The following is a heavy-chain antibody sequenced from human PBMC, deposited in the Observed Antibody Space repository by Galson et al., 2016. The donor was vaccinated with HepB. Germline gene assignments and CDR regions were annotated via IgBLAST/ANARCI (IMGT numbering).Heavy chain of an antibody. J-gene: IGHJ3*02. CDR2: INPNSGGT. CDR3: ARDRYYGSSGHFAFDI. CDR1: GYTFTDYY. Sequence: SVKVSCKASGYTFTDYYMHWVRQAPGQGLEWMGWINPNSGGTNYAQKFQGRVTMTRDTSISTAYMELSRLRSDDTAVYYCARDRYYGSSGHFAFDIWGQGTMGTVSS. V-gene: IGHV1-2*02. D-gene: IGHD3-22*01.